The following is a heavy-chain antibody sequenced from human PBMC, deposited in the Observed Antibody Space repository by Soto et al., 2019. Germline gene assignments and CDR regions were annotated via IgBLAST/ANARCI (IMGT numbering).Heavy chain of an antibody. CDR1: GFTLSTYW. D-gene: IGHD3-16*01. V-gene: IGHV3-74*01. CDR2: IDYDGRTT. Sequence: EVQLVESGGGLVQPGGSLRLSCVASGFTLSTYWMHWVRQAPGKGLVWVSRIDYDGRTTNYADAVQGRFTISRDNAKNTLYLQMTSLTAEDTAVYYCARVARGAWGIFDPWGQGTLVTVSS. J-gene: IGHJ5*02. CDR3: ARVARGAWGIFDP.